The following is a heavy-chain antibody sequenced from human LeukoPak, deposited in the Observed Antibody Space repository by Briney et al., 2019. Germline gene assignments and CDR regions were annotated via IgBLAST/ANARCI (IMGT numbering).Heavy chain of an antibody. J-gene: IGHJ4*02. CDR1: GYSFTTYW. CDR2: IYPGDSDT. CDR3: ARTYCSSTSCYPSHLDY. D-gene: IGHD2-2*01. Sequence: GESLKISCKGSGYSFTTYWIGWVRQMPGKGLEWMGIIYPGDSDTRYSPSFQGQVTISADKSISTAYLQWSSLKASDTAMYYCARTYCSSTSCYPSHLDYWGQGTLVTVSS. V-gene: IGHV5-51*01.